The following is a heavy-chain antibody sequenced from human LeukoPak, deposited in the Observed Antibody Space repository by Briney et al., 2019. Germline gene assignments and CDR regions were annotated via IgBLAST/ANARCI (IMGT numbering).Heavy chain of an antibody. J-gene: IGHJ4*02. V-gene: IGHV1-8*01. CDR2: MNPNSGNT. D-gene: IGHD2-2*02. CDR1: GYTFTSYD. CDR3: ASMSSGCSSTSCYTFDY. Sequence: VASVKVSCKASGYTFTSYDINWVRQATGQGLEWMGWMNPNSGNTGYAQKFQGRVTITRNTSISTAYMELSSLRSEDTAVYYCASMSSGCSSTSCYTFDYWGQGTLVTVSS.